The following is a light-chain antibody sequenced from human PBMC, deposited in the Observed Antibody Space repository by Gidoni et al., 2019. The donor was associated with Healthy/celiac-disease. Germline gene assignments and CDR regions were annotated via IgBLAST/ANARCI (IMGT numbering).Light chain of an antibody. CDR1: QGISSY. J-gene: IGKJ2*01. CDR3: QQYYSYPVT. Sequence: IRITQSPSSLSASTGDRVTITCRASQGISSYLAWYQQKPGKAPKLLIYAASTLQIGVPSRFSGSGSGTDFTLTISCLQSEDFATYYCQQYYSYPVTFGQGTKLEIK. V-gene: IGKV1-8*01. CDR2: AAS.